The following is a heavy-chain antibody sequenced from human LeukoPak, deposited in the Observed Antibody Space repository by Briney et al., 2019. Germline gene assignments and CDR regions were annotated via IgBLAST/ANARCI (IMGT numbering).Heavy chain of an antibody. CDR1: GFSFSSYG. V-gene: IGHV3-30*18. D-gene: IGHD5-18*01. Sequence: GGSLRLSCAASGFSFSSYGMHWVRQAPGKGLEWVAVISYDGSNKYYADSVKGRFTISRDNSKNTLYLQMNSLRAEDTAVYYCAKAEGGYSYGLFDYWGQGTLVTVSS. J-gene: IGHJ4*02. CDR2: ISYDGSNK. CDR3: AKAEGGYSYGLFDY.